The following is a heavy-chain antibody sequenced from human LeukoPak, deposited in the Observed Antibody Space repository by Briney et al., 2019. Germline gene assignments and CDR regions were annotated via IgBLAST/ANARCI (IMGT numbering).Heavy chain of an antibody. CDR2: IYRDGTT. CDR1: GFSVSNSY. CDR3: AKGSYYDSSGYYYFDY. D-gene: IGHD3-22*01. Sequence: GGSLRLSCAASGFSVSNSYMSWVRQAPGKGLEWVSVIYRDGTTYYADSVKGRFTISRDNSKNTLYLQVNSLRADDTAVYYCAKGSYYDSSGYYYFDYWGQGTLVTVSS. V-gene: IGHV3-53*01. J-gene: IGHJ4*02.